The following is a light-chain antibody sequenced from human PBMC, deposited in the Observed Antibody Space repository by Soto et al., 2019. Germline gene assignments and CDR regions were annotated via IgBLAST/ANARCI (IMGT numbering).Light chain of an antibody. CDR3: SSYTSSSTYVV. CDR2: DVS. V-gene: IGLV2-14*01. J-gene: IGLJ2*01. CDR1: SSDVGGYNY. Sequence: QSALTQPASVSESPGQSITISCTGTSSDVGGYNYVSWYQQHPGKAPKLMIYDVSNRPSGVSNRFSGSKSGNTASLTISGLQAEDEAEYYCSSYTSSSTYVVFGGGTKLTVL.